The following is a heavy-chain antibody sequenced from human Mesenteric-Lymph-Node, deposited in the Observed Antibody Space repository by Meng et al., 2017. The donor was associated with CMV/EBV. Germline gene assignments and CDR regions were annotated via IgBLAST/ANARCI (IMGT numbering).Heavy chain of an antibody. Sequence: FTFSTNAMHWVRQAPGKGLEWVAIIWYDGSIQYYADSVKGRFTVSRDNSKNTLYLQMNSLRAEDTAVYYCARDGTAPYYYGVGRQDYWGQGTLVTVSS. CDR2: IWYDGSIQ. J-gene: IGHJ4*02. CDR3: ARDGTAPYYYGVGRQDY. CDR1: FTFSTNA. V-gene: IGHV3-33*01. D-gene: IGHD3-10*01.